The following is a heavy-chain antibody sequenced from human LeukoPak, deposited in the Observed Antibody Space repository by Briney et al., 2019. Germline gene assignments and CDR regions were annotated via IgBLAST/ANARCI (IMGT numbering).Heavy chain of an antibody. CDR3: ARDARSEITMIVPGGV. Sequence: SETLSLTCTVSGGSISSGGYYWSWIRQHPGKGLEWIGYIYYSGSTYYNPSLKSRVTLSVDTSKNQFSLKLSSVTAADTAVYYCARDARSEITMIVPGGVWGQGTLVTVSS. J-gene: IGHJ4*02. D-gene: IGHD3-22*01. CDR1: GGSISSGGYY. V-gene: IGHV4-31*03. CDR2: IYYSGST.